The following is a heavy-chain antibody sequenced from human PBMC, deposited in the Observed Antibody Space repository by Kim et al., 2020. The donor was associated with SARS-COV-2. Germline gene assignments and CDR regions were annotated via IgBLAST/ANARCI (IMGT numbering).Heavy chain of an antibody. CDR2: ISYDGSNK. CDR3: AKSKLRGANFYYYGMDV. D-gene: IGHD3-10*01. V-gene: IGHV3-30*18. CDR1: GFTFSTYG. Sequence: GGSLRLSCAASGFTFSTYGMDWVRQAPGKGLEWAALISYDGSNKYYADSVKGRFTISRDNSKNTLYLQMNSPRAEDPAVYYCAKSKLRGANFYYYGMDV. J-gene: IGHJ6*01.